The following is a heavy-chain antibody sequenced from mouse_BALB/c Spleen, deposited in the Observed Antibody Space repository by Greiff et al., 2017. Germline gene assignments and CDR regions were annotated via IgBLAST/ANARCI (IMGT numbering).Heavy chain of an antibody. CDR2: IYPGDGDT. D-gene: IGHD2-1*01. CDR3: ARQHGNYLYYFDY. CDR1: GYTFTSYW. J-gene: IGHJ2*01. Sequence: QVQLQQSGAELARPGASVKLSCKASGYTFTSYWMQWVKQRPGQGLEWIGAIYPGDGDTRYTQKFKGKATLTADKSSSTAYMQLSSLASEDSAVYYCARQHGNYLYYFDYWGQGTTLTVSS. V-gene: IGHV1-87*01.